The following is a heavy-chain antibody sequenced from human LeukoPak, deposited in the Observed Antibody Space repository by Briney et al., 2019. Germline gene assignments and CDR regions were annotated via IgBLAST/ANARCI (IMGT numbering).Heavy chain of an antibody. D-gene: IGHD3-22*01. CDR2: INPNSGGT. Sequence: ASVTVSCKASGYTFTGYYMHWVRQAPGQGLEWMGWINPNSGGTNYAQKFQGWVTMTRDTSISTAYMELSRLRSDDTAVYYCARLGPRTYYYDSSGSPQFDYWGQGTLVTVSS. J-gene: IGHJ4*02. V-gene: IGHV1-2*04. CDR3: ARLGPRTYYYDSSGSPQFDY. CDR1: GYTFTGYY.